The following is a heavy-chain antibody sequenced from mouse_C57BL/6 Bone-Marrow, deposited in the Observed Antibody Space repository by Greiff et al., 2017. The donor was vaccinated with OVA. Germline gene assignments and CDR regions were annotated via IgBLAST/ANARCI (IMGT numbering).Heavy chain of an antibody. J-gene: IGHJ3*01. Sequence: VQLQQSDAELVKPGASVKISCKVSGYTFTDHTIHWMKQRPEQGLEWIGYIYPRDGSTKYNEKFKGKATLTADKSSSTAYMQLNSLTSEDSAVYCCARGGYGSSSWFAYWGQGTLVTVSA. D-gene: IGHD1-1*01. CDR2: IYPRDGST. CDR3: ARGGYGSSSWFAY. CDR1: GYTFTDHT. V-gene: IGHV1-78*01.